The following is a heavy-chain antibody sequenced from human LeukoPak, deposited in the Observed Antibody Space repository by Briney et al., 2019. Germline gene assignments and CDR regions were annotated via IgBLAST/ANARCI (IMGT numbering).Heavy chain of an antibody. D-gene: IGHD4-17*01. CDR1: GDFIRRGSFI. CDR2: ISTSET. J-gene: IGHJ4*02. V-gene: IGHV4-61*02. CDR3: ARGRGGHGDLGHFDS. Sequence: SETLSLTCTVSGDFIRRGSFIWNWIRQPAGKGLEWIRRISTSETNDNPSFKSRVTMSIDTSKNQFSLKLSSVTAADTAMYYCARGRGGHGDLGHFDSWGQGTLVTVSS.